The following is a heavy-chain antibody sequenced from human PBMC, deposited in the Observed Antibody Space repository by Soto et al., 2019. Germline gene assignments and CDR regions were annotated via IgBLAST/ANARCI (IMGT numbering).Heavy chain of an antibody. CDR3: AKDKGTLGYTASYYYYYGMDV. CDR1: GFTFSSYG. CDR2: ISYDGSNK. J-gene: IGHJ6*02. Sequence: PGGSLRLSCAASGFTFSSYGMHWVRQAPGKGLEWVAVISYDGSNKYYADSVKGRFTISRDNSKNTLYLQMNSLRAEDTAVYYCAKDKGTLGYTASYYYYYGMDVWGQGTTVTVSS. D-gene: IGHD5-12*01. V-gene: IGHV3-30*18.